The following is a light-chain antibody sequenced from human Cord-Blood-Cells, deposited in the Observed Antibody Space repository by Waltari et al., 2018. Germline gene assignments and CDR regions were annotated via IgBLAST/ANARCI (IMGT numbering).Light chain of an antibody. Sequence: QSVLTQPPSASGTPGQRVTISFPGCSSNNGSNYLYLYQHLPGTAPKLRIYRNNRRPSGVPDRFSGSKSGTSASLAISGLRSEDEADYYCAAWDDSLSGPVFGGGTKLTVL. CDR1: SSNNGSNY. CDR2: RNN. CDR3: AAWDDSLSGPV. V-gene: IGLV1-47*01. J-gene: IGLJ3*02.